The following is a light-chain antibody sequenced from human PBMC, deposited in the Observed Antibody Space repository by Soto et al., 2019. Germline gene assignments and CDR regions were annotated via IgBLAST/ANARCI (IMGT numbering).Light chain of an antibody. CDR1: QSISDS. J-gene: IGKJ1*01. V-gene: IGKV1-5*01. CDR2: DAS. CDR3: QQYNNYPRT. Sequence: DIQMTQSPSTLSASVGDRVTITCRASQSISDSLAWYQQKPGKAPYLLISDASSLERGVPSRFSGSGSGTEFTLAISSLQPDDFATYYCQQYNNYPRTFGQGTKVDIK.